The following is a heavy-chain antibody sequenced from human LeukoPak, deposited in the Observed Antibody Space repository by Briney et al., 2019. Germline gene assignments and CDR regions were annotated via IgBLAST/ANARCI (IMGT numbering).Heavy chain of an antibody. Sequence: GGSLRLSCAASRFTFNIYGMAWVRQAPGKGLEWVSGISWNSGIIAYADSVKGRFTISRDNTKNSLYLQMNSLRAEDTALYYCAKYFPTTFYFDYWGQGTLVTVSS. V-gene: IGHV3-9*01. CDR1: RFTFNIYG. J-gene: IGHJ4*02. CDR3: AKYFPTTFYFDY. CDR2: ISWNSGII. D-gene: IGHD1-26*01.